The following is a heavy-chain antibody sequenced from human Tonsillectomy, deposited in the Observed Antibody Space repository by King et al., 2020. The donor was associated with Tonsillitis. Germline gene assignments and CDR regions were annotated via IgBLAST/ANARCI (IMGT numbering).Heavy chain of an antibody. D-gene: IGHD3-10*01. J-gene: IGHJ5*02. CDR1: GYTFTSYY. CDR2: VNASGGST. V-gene: IGHV1-46*01. CDR3: RRAHARNVDVPPASLVWIGEQALRGNWFDP. Sequence: QLVQSGAEVKKPGASVKVFCKAAGYTFTSYYMHWGRQAPGQGLEWMGIVNASGGSTSDEQKGEGRVTMTRDTSTSTVYMELSSLRAEDTAVYYCRRAHARNVDVPPASLVWIGEQALRGNWFDPCGQGTLVTVSS.